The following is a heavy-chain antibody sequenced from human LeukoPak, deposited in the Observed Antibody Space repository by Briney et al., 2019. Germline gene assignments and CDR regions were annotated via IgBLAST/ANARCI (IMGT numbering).Heavy chain of an antibody. J-gene: IGHJ4*02. CDR2: ISYSGST. CDR1: GGSISRHY. D-gene: IGHD5-18*01. Sequence: TETLSLTCTVSGGSISRHYWSWIRQAPGKGLEWIGYISYSGSTNYNPSLKSRVTISVDTSKNQFSLKLSSVTAADTAVFYCARHVGPGYSYGFDNWGQGTLVTVSS. V-gene: IGHV4-59*08. CDR3: ARHVGPGYSYGFDN.